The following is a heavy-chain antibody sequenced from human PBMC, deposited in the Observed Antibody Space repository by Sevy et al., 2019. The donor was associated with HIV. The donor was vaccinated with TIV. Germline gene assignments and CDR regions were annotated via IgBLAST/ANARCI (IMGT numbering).Heavy chain of an antibody. V-gene: IGHV4-59*01. J-gene: IGHJ3*02. D-gene: IGHD3-22*01. CDR1: GGSIRSYY. CDR2: IYYSGST. CDR3: ARIAPDSSGFDGGAFDI. Sequence: SETLSLTCTVSGGSIRSYYWSWIRQPPGKGLEWIGYIYYSGSTNYNPSLKSRVTISVDTSKNQFSLKLSSVTAADTAVYYCARIAPDSSGFDGGAFDIWGQGTMVTVSS.